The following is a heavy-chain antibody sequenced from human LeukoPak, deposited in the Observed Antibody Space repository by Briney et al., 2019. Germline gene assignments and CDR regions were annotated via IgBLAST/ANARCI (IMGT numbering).Heavy chain of an antibody. V-gene: IGHV3-15*01. CDR2: IKSKTDGGTT. J-gene: IGHJ4*02. CDR1: GFTFRNAW. CDR3: TTPYYYDSSGYSF. Sequence: GGSLRLSCAASGFTFRNAWMSWVRQAPGKGLEWVGHIKSKTDGGTTDYDAPVKGRFTISRDDSKNTLYLQMNSLKIEDTAVYYCTTPYYYDSSGYSFWGQGTLVTVSS. D-gene: IGHD3-22*01.